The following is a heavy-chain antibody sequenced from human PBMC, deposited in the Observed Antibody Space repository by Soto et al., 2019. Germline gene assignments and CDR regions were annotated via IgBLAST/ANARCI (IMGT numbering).Heavy chain of an antibody. CDR2: ISDRSSTI. Sequence: EVQLVESGGGLVQPGGSLRLSCVGSGFTFSIHGMNWVRQAPGKGLEWIAFISDRSSTINYADSVKGRFTISRDNAKNSLYLQMNSLRDEDTALYYCARDGAVGSDLYETGGGYWGQGTLVTVAS. V-gene: IGHV3-48*02. CDR3: ARDGAVGSDLYETGGGY. CDR1: GFTFSIHG. J-gene: IGHJ4*02. D-gene: IGHD1-26*01.